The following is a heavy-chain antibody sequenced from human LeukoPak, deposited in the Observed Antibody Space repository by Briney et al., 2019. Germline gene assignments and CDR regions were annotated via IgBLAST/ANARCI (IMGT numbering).Heavy chain of an antibody. CDR3: ARVPIRFLEWSIDY. D-gene: IGHD3-3*01. Sequence: SETLSLTCAVYGGSFSGYYWSWIRQPPGKGLERIGEINHSGSTNYNPSLKSRVTISVDTSKNQFSLKLSSVTAADTAVYYCARVPIRFLEWSIDYWGQGTLVTVSS. CDR1: GGSFSGYY. V-gene: IGHV4-34*01. J-gene: IGHJ4*02. CDR2: INHSGST.